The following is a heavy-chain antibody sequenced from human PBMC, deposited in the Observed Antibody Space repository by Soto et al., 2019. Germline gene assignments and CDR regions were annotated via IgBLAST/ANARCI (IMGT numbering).Heavy chain of an antibody. CDR3: ASLIMITFGGVIARDY. CDR2: IYHSGST. V-gene: IGHV4-4*02. J-gene: IGHJ4*02. D-gene: IGHD3-16*02. CDR1: GGSISSSNW. Sequence: SETLSLTCAVSGGSISSSNWWSWVRQPPGKGLEWIGEIYHSGSTNYNPSLKSRVTISVDKSKNQFSLKLSSVTAADTAVYYCASLIMITFGGVIARDYWGQGTLVTVSS.